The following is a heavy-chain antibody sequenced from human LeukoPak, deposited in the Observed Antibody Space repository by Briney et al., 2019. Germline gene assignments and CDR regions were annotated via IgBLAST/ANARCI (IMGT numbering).Heavy chain of an antibody. Sequence: GGSLRLSCAASGFTFSSHWMHWVRQAPGRGLEWVSAISGSGGSTYYADSVKGRFTISRDNSKNTLYLQMNSLRAEDTAVYYCAKSIRIVVVPAAMGYWGQGTLVTVSS. J-gene: IGHJ4*02. CDR3: AKSIRIVVVPAAMGY. CDR1: GFTFSSHW. CDR2: ISGSGGST. D-gene: IGHD2-2*01. V-gene: IGHV3-23*01.